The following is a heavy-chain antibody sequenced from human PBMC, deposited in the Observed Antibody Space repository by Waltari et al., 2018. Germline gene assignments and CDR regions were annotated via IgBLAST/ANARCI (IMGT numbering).Heavy chain of an antibody. CDR1: GGSFSSYY. CDR2: INHAGNI. Sequence: QVQLQQWGAGLLKPSETLSLTCGVRGGSFSSYYWSWIRPPPGKGLEWIGEINHAGNIHYNPSFKSRVTMSIDTARNQFSLEVKSVIAADTAVYFCARISGLDYATPMWGLGTVVTVSS. D-gene: IGHD5-12*01. J-gene: IGHJ3*01. CDR3: ARISGLDYATPM. V-gene: IGHV4-34*01.